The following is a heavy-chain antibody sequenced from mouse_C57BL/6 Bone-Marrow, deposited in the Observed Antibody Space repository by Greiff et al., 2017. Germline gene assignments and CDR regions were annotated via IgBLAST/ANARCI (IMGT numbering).Heavy chain of an antibody. CDR2: IYPRSGNT. D-gene: IGHD2-1*01. CDR1: GYTFTSYG. J-gene: IGHJ3*01. V-gene: IGHV1-81*01. CDR3: ARGGEGYYGNFLFAY. Sequence: QVQLKESGAELARPGASVKLSCKASGYTFTSYGISWVKQRTGQGLEWIGEIYPRSGNTYYNEKFKGKATLTADKSSSTAYMELRSLTSEGSAVYFCARGGEGYYGNFLFAYWGQGTLVTVSA.